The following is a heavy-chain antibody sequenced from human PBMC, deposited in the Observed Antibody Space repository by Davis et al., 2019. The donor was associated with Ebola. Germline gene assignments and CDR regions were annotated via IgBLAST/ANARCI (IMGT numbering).Heavy chain of an antibody. J-gene: IGHJ3*02. CDR1: GGSFSGYY. V-gene: IGHV4-34*01. CDR3: ARGRAFDI. Sequence: GSLRLSCAVYGGSFSGYYWSWIRQPPGKGLEWIGEINHSGSTNYNPSLKSRVTISVDKSKNQFSLKLSSVTAADTAVYYCARGRAFDIWGQGTMVTVSS. CDR2: INHSGST.